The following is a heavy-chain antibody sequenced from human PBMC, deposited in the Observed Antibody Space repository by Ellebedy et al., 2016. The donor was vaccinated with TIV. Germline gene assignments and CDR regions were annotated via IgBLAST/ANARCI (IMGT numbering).Heavy chain of an antibody. J-gene: IGHJ5*02. D-gene: IGHD6-19*01. Sequence: GESLKISCVASGFTFSDHSMSWVRQAPGRGLEWVSSISSNSAYAYYGDSVKGRFTVSRDNAKNSLYLQMNRLRAEDTAVYYCARDSRYVLHSGWPLYNWFDPWGQGTLVTVSS. V-gene: IGHV3-21*01. CDR1: GFTFSDHS. CDR3: ARDSRYVLHSGWPLYNWFDP. CDR2: ISSNSAYA.